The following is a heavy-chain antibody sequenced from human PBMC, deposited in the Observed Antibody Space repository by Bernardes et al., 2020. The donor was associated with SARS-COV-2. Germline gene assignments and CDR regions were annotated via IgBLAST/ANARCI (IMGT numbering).Heavy chain of an antibody. CDR3: TRDHYDSSGHLGFDP. CDR1: GFTFGDYA. Sequence: GGSLRLSCTASGFTFGDYAMSWFRQAPGKGLEWVGFIRSKAYGGTTEYAASVKGRFTISRDDSKSIAYLQMNSLKTEDTAVYYCTRDHYDSSGHLGFDPWGQGTLVTVSS. V-gene: IGHV3-49*03. J-gene: IGHJ5*02. D-gene: IGHD3-22*01. CDR2: IRSKAYGGTT.